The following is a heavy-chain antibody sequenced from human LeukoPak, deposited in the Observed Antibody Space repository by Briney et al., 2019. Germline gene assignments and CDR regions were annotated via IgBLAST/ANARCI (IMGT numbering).Heavy chain of an antibody. V-gene: IGHV4-39*01. CDR1: GGSISSSSYY. CDR2: IYYSGST. J-gene: IGHJ3*02. D-gene: IGHD6-19*01. Sequence: PSETLSLTCTVSGGSISSSSYYWGWIRQPPGKGLEWNGSIYYSGSTYYNPSLKSRVTISVDTSKNQFSLKVSSVTAADSAVYYWARRSVVAGLGAFDIWGQGTMVTVSS. CDR3: ARRSVVAGLGAFDI.